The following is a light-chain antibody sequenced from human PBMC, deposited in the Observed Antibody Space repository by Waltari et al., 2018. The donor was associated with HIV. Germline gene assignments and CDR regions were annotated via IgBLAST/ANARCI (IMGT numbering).Light chain of an antibody. Sequence: EIVMTQSPATLSVSPGERATLSCRASQSVGSNLAWYRQKPGQAPRLLIYYASTRATGIPARFSGNRSGTEFTLTISSLLSEDFAVYYCQQYNNWPPWTFGQGTKVEIK. V-gene: IGKV3-15*01. CDR2: YAS. CDR3: QQYNNWPPWT. J-gene: IGKJ1*01. CDR1: QSVGSN.